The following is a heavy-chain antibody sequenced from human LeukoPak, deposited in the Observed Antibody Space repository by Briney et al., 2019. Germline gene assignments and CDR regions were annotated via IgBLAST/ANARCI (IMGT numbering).Heavy chain of an antibody. CDR1: GYTFTSYY. CDR3: ARAPGIAAAGTEDWFDP. CDR2: INSSSGST. J-gene: IGHJ5*02. Sequence: ASVKVSCKASGYTFTSYYMRCVRQAPGQGLEWRGIINSSSGSTSYAPKTQGRVTMTRDTSTSTVYMELSSLSSEDTAVYYWARAPGIAAAGTEDWFDPWGEGTLVTVSS. V-gene: IGHV1-46*01. D-gene: IGHD6-13*01.